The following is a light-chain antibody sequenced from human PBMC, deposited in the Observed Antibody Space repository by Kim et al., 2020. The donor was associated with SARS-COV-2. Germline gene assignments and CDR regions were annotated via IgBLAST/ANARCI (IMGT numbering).Light chain of an antibody. CDR1: SSDVGGYNY. Sequence: QSASVSGSPGQSITISCTGTSSDVGGYNYVSWYQQHPGKAPKLMIYDVSKRPSGVSNRFSGSKSGNTASLTISGLRAEDEADYYCSSYTSSSTWVFGGGTQLTVL. CDR2: DVS. V-gene: IGLV2-14*01. J-gene: IGLJ3*02. CDR3: SSYTSSSTWV.